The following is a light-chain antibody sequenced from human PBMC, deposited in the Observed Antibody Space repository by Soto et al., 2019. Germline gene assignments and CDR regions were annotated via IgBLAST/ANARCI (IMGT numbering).Light chain of an antibody. CDR1: QTLLHSNGYNY. Sequence: DILMTQSPPSLPVTPGEPASFSCRSSQTLLHSNGYNYLDWYLQKPGQSPQLLIYLGSNRASGVPDRFSGSGSGTDFTLKISRVEAEDVGVYYCMQALQTPTFGGGTKVDI. CDR2: LGS. CDR3: MQALQTPT. V-gene: IGKV2-28*01. J-gene: IGKJ4*01.